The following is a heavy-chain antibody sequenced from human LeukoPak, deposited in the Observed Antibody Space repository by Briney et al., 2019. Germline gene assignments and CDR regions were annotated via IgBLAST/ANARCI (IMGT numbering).Heavy chain of an antibody. CDR2: INPNSGGT. J-gene: IGHJ4*02. V-gene: IGHV1-2*02. CDR3: ARDQYSDSSGYYYFDY. D-gene: IGHD3-22*01. Sequence: ASVKVSCKASGYTFTGYYMHWVRQAPGQGLEWMGWINPNSGGTNYAQKFQGRVTMTRDTSISTAYMELSRLRSDDTAVYYCARDQYSDSSGYYYFDYWGQGTLVTVSS. CDR1: GYTFTGYY.